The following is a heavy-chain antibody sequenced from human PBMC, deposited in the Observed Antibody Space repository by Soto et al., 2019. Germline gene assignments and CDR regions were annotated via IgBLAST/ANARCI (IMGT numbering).Heavy chain of an antibody. V-gene: IGHV3-43D*04. J-gene: IGHJ6*02. CDR2: ISSDGTGT. D-gene: IGHD3-3*01. CDR1: GLTFDDYA. Sequence: LRLSCAASGLTFDDYAMHWVRQRPGKGLEWVSLISSDGTGTYYADSVQGRFTISRDNSKNSLYLQMNSLRAEDSALYYCVKVVWAAREISLVPGITEYNFYGMDVWGQGTAVTVSS. CDR3: VKVVWAAREISLVPGITEYNFYGMDV.